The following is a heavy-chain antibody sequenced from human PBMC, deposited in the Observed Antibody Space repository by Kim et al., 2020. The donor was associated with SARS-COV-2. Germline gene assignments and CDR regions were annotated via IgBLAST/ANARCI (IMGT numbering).Heavy chain of an antibody. V-gene: IGHV3-23*01. CDR2: DPGGGGRT. D-gene: IGHD6-19*01. J-gene: IGHJ4*02. CDR1: GFTVNNFA. CDR3: AKAQPLSSGWYVIED. Sequence: GGSLRLSCGASGFTVNNFAMSWVRQAPGKGLEWVSTDPGGGGRTFYADSVKGRFTISRDNSKNTVFLQMNSVRAEDTAVYYCAKAQPLSSGWYVIEDWGQAPLVTVSS.